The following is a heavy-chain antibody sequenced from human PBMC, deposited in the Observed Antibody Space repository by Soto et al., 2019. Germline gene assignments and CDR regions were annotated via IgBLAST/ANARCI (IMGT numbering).Heavy chain of an antibody. D-gene: IGHD2-15*01. CDR2: INAGNGNT. CDR3: ARDPYCSGGSCYGRWFDP. V-gene: IGHV1-3*01. J-gene: IGHJ5*02. Sequence: ASVKVSCKASGYTFSNFAMHWVRQAPGQRLEWMGWINAGNGNTKYSQKFQGRVTITRDTSASTAYMELSSLRSEDTAVYYCARDPYCSGGSCYGRWFDPWGQG. CDR1: GYTFSNFA.